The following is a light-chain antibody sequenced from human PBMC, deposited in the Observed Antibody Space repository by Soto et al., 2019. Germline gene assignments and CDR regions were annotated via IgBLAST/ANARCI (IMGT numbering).Light chain of an antibody. V-gene: IGKV3-20*01. CDR3: QQYGSSPYT. CDR2: GAS. Sequence: EIVLTQSPGTLSLSPGERATLSCRASQSVSSSYLAWYQHKPGQAPRLLIYGASSRATGIPDSFSGSGSGTDFNLTISRLEPEDFAVYYCQQYGSSPYTFGQGTKLEIK. J-gene: IGKJ2*01. CDR1: QSVSSSY.